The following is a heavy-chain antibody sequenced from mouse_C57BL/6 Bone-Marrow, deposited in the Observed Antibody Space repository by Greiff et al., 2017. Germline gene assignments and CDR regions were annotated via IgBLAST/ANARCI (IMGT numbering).Heavy chain of an antibody. Sequence: EVQLVESGPELVKPGASEKISCKASGYSFTDYNMNWVKQSNGKSLEWIGVINPNYGTTSYNQKFKGKATLTVDQSSSTAYMQLNSLTSEDSAVYYCARYPITTVVATDAMDYWGQGTSVTVSS. CDR2: INPNYGTT. D-gene: IGHD1-1*01. V-gene: IGHV1-39*01. CDR1: GYSFTDYN. CDR3: ARYPITTVVATDAMDY. J-gene: IGHJ4*01.